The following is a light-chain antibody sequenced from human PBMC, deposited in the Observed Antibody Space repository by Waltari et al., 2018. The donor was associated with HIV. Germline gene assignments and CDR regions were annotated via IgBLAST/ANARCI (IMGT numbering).Light chain of an antibody. V-gene: IGLV6-57*04. CDR3: QSYGDNAVI. J-gene: IGLJ2*01. Sequence: NFMLTQPYSVSESPGKTVTISCTRTSGSIAIHFVQWYQQRPGRAPTTVIYEDNQRPSGVPDRFSGSIDRSSNSASLTISGLETEDEADYYCQSYGDNAVIFGGGTKVTVL. CDR1: SGSIAIHF. CDR2: EDN.